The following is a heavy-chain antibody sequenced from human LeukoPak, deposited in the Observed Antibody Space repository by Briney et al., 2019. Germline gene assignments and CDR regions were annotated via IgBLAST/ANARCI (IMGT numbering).Heavy chain of an antibody. J-gene: IGHJ5*02. CDR2: INPNSGGT. D-gene: IGHD2-15*01. V-gene: IGHV1-2*02. CDR3: ARDLSVAALWFDP. CDR1: GYTFTGYY. Sequence: ASVKVSCKASGYTFTGYYMHWVRQAPGQGLEWMGWINPNSGGTNYAQKFQGRVTMTRDTSISTAYMELSRLGSDDTAVYYCARDLSVAALWFDPWGQGTLVTVSS.